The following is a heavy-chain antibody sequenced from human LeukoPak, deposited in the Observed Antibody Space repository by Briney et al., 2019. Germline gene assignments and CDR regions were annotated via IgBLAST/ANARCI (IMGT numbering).Heavy chain of an antibody. V-gene: IGHV3-23*01. J-gene: IGHJ5*02. CDR1: GFTFSSYA. Sequence: QPGGSLRLSCAASGFTFSSYAMSWVRQAPGKGLKWVSGITGSGASTYYADSVKGRFTISRDNSKNTLFLQINSLRAEDTAIYYCAKGRQQLAFDPWGQGTLVTVSS. D-gene: IGHD6-13*01. CDR2: ITGSGAST. CDR3: AKGRQQLAFDP.